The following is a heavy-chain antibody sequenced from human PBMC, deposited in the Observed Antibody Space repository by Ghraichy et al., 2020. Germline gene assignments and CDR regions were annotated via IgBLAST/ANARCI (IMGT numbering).Heavy chain of an antibody. J-gene: IGHJ4*02. CDR2: ISYDGSNK. CDR3: AKDWWFGRVMNYYFDY. D-gene: IGHD3-10*01. CDR1: GFTFSSYG. Sequence: GGSLRLSCAASGFTFSSYGMHWVRQAPGKGLEWVAVISYDGSNKYYADSVKGRFTISRDNSKNTLYLQMNSLRAEDTAVYYCAKDWWFGRVMNYYFDYWGQGTLVTVSS. V-gene: IGHV3-30*18.